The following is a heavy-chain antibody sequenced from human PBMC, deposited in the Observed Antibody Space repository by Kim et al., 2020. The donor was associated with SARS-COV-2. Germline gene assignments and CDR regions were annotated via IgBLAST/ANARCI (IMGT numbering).Heavy chain of an antibody. CDR2: ISSSSSYI. D-gene: IGHD3-9*01. J-gene: IGHJ3*02. CDR1: GFTFSSYS. Sequence: GGSLRLSCAASGFTFSSYSMNWVRQAPGKGLEWVSSISSSSSYIYYADSVKGRFTISRDNAKNSLYLQMNSLRAEDTAVYYCARDTGDFDWLLSHRFSPPGGGAFDIWGQGTMVTVSS. CDR3: ARDTGDFDWLLSHRFSPPGGGAFDI. V-gene: IGHV3-21*01.